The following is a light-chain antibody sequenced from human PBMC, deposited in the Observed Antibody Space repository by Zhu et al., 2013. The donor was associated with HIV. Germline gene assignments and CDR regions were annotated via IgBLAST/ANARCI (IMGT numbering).Light chain of an antibody. J-gene: IGLJ2*01. CDR3: QSYDNNPSGPGVV. CDR2: GST. CDR1: SSNIGANSD. V-gene: IGLV1-40*01. Sequence: QSVLTQPPSVSGAPGQRVTISCAGSSSNIGANSDVHWYQQLPGTVPKLLIFGSTNRPSGVPDRFSGSKSGTSASLAITGLQAEDEADYYCQSYDNNPSGPGVVFGGGTKLTVL.